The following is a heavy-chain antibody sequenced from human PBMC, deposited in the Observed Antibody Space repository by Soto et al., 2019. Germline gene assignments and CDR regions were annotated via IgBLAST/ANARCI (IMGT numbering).Heavy chain of an antibody. J-gene: IGHJ2*01. CDR3: ARAERDYGFNWYFDL. V-gene: IGHV4-31*03. CDR1: GGSISSGGYY. CDR2: IYYSGST. D-gene: IGHD4-17*01. Sequence: QVQLQESGPGLVKPSQTLSLTCTVSGGSISSGGYYWSWIRQHPGKGLEWIGYIYYSGSTYYNTSLNSRVTISVDTSKNQFSLKLSSVTAADTAVYYCARAERDYGFNWYFDLWGRGTLVTVSS.